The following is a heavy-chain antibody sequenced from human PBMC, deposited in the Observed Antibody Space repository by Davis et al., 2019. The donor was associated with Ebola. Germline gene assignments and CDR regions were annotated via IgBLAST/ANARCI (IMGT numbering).Heavy chain of an antibody. CDR1: GFTFSDYY. CDR2: IGPSGNSF. CDR3: GRDRELLGRGLDY. J-gene: IGHJ4*02. D-gene: IGHD1-26*01. V-gene: IGHV3-11*04. Sequence: PGGSLRLSCEVSGFTFSDYYMSWIRQAPGKGLEWIAYIGPSGNSFYCADSVKGRFTISRDNAKNSLYLQMNSLRAEDTAVYYCGRDRELLGRGLDYWGQGTLVTVSS.